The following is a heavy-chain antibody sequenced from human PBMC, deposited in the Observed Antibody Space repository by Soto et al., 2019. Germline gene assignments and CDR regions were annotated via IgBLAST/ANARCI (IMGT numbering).Heavy chain of an antibody. CDR1: GFTLSTYG. CDR3: ARIRGYWYGLDV. V-gene: IGHV3-23*01. J-gene: IGHJ6*02. Sequence: SLKISCAGSGFTLSTYGMTWVRQAPGKGLEWVSAITGTGGNTYYVDSVKGRFTSSRDNSKNMLYLQMNSVRVEDTAVYYCARIRGYWYGLDVWGQGTTVTVSS. CDR2: ITGTGGNT.